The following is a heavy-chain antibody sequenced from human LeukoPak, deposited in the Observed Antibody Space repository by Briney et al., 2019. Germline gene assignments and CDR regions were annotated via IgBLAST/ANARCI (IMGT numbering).Heavy chain of an antibody. CDR3: ARHVCGGGNCYGFDY. Sequence: SETLSLTCTVSGGSTSSYYWSWVRQPPGKGLEWIGYICCSGSTNYNPSLKSRVTISVDTSKNQLSLKLKSVTAADTAVYYCARHVCGGGNCYGFDYWGQGTLVTVSS. V-gene: IGHV4-59*08. CDR1: GGSTSSYY. D-gene: IGHD2-15*01. J-gene: IGHJ4*02. CDR2: ICCSGST.